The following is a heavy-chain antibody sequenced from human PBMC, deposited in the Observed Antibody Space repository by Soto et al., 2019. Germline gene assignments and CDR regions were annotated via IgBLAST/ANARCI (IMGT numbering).Heavy chain of an antibody. D-gene: IGHD3-10*01. CDR1: GYTFTGYY. CDR3: ARDPGHDYYYMDV. V-gene: IGHV1-2*04. CDR2: INPNSGGT. Sequence: ASVKVSCKASGYTFTGYYMHWVRQAPGQGLEWMGWINPNSGGTNYAQKFQGWVTMTRDTSISTAYMELSRLRSDDTAVYYCARDPGHDYYYMDVWGKGTMVTVSS. J-gene: IGHJ6*03.